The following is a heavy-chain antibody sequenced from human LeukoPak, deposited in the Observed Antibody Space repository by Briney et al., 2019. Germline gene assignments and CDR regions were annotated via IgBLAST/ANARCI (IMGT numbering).Heavy chain of an antibody. J-gene: IGHJ3*02. Sequence: PTQTLSLTCTVSGGSISSGGYYWSWIRQHPGKGLEWIGYIYYSGSTYYNPSLKSRVTISVDTSKNQFSLKLSSVTAADTAVYYCARDRGNQDAFDIWGQGTMVTVSS. CDR3: ARDRGNQDAFDI. CDR1: GGSISSGGYY. CDR2: IYYSGST. V-gene: IGHV4-31*03.